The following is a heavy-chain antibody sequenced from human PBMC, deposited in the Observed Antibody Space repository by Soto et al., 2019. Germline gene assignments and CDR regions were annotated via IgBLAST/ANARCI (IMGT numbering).Heavy chain of an antibody. Sequence: QVQLVQSGDEVKKPGASVKVSCKASGYIFVNYGIAWVRQAPRQGLEWMGWISPYTGNTHSASKVQGRLTMTTDTSTSTVYMDLGRLTSDDTAVYYCVMVDNYVTPTPQDVWGQGTTVTVSS. V-gene: IGHV1-18*01. D-gene: IGHD3-16*01. CDR2: ISPYTGNT. J-gene: IGHJ6*02. CDR3: VMVDNYVTPTPQDV. CDR1: GYIFVNYG.